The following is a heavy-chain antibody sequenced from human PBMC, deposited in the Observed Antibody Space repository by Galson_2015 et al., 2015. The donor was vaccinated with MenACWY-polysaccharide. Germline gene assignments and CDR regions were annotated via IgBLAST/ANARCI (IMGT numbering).Heavy chain of an antibody. Sequence: SLKLSCAASGFTFSGNWMHWVRQAPGKGLVWVSRINSDGRSTSYADSVEGRFTTSRDNAKNTLYLQMNSLSAEDTAVYYCARRGARFHENYYLDCRGKGTMSSDSS. CDR2: INSDGRST. V-gene: IGHV3-74*01. D-gene: IGHD1-26*01. J-gene: IGHJ4*02. CDR1: GFTFSGNW. CDR3: ARRGARFHENYYLDC.